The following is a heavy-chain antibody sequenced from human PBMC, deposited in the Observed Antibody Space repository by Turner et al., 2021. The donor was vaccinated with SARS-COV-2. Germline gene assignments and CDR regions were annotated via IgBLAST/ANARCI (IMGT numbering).Heavy chain of an antibody. Sequence: QVQLVQSGAEVKKPGASVKVPCKASGYTFTGYYMPWVRQAPGQGLEWMGWINPNSGGTNYAQKFQGRVTMTRDTSISTAYMELSRLRSDDTAVYYCAVLEMATITDAFDIWGQGTMVTVSS. CDR2: INPNSGGT. CDR3: AVLEMATITDAFDI. V-gene: IGHV1-2*02. D-gene: IGHD5-12*01. J-gene: IGHJ3*02. CDR1: GYTFTGYY.